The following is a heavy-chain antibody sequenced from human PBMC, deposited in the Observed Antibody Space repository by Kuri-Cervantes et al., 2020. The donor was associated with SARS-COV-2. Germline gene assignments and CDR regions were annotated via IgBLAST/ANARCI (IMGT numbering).Heavy chain of an antibody. CDR3: AGASFGLVGACDY. V-gene: IGHV4-59*11. Sequence: SETLSLTCTVSGASITHHYRSWMRQPPGKGPEWIGYVHNSGSTSFSPSLRSRVTMSIDTSMSQFSLKLYSVTAADTAIYYCAGASFGLVGACDYWGHGTLVTVSS. D-gene: IGHD3/OR15-3a*01. CDR1: GASITHHY. CDR2: VHNSGST. J-gene: IGHJ4*01.